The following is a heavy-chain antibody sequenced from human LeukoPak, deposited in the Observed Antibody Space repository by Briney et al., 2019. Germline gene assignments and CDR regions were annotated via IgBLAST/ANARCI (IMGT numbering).Heavy chain of an antibody. CDR3: ARRQTVATDWFDP. Sequence: SETLSLTCTVSDGSVSSSSYYWGWIRQPPGKGLEWIGSIYYSGHTYYNPSLKSRVTISVDTSKNQFFLKLSSVTAADTAVYYCARRQTVATDWFDPWGQGTLVTASS. CDR1: DGSVSSSSYY. D-gene: IGHD2-15*01. V-gene: IGHV4-39*01. J-gene: IGHJ5*02. CDR2: IYYSGHT.